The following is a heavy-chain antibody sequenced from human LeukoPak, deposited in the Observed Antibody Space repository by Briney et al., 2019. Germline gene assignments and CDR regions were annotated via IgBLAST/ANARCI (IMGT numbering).Heavy chain of an antibody. D-gene: IGHD3-22*01. CDR3: VRDVGRYYYDSTGEDY. CDR2: ISSSSRTI. J-gene: IGHJ4*02. CDR1: GFTLSDYS. V-gene: IGHV3-48*04. Sequence: GGSLRLSCAVSGFTLSDYSMNWVRQAPGKGLEWVSYISSSSRTIKYADFVRGRFTVSRENAKKSLHLQMNNLTTEDTAVYFCVRDVGRYYYDSTGEDYWGQGTLVTVSS.